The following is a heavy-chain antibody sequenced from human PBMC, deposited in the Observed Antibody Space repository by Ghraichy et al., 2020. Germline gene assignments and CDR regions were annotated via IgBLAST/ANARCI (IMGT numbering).Heavy chain of an antibody. CDR1: GLSVSSNY. CDR3: AREAAVAPRGPYDY. J-gene: IGHJ4*02. Sequence: GGSLRLSCAASGLSVSSNYMNWVRQAPGKGLEWVSVIYSDGTTYYPDSVKGRFTISRDNSKNTLYLQMNSLRAEDTAVYYCAREAAVAPRGPYDYWGQGTLVTVSS. CDR2: IYSDGTT. D-gene: IGHD6-19*01. V-gene: IGHV3-53*01.